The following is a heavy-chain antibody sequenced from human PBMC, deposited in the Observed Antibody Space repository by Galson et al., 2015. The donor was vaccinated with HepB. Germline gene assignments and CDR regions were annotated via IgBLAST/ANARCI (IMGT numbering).Heavy chain of an antibody. CDR3: ARGEAYSNRWYSDFDY. CDR2: ISSGSTYI. V-gene: IGHV3-21*01. Sequence: SLRLSCAASGFTFRSYSMNWVRQAPGKGLEWVSSISSGSTYIYYADSVKGRFTISRDNSKNSLCLQMNSLRAEDTAVYYCARGEAYSNRWYSDFDYWGQGTLVTVSS. J-gene: IGHJ4*02. D-gene: IGHD6-19*01. CDR1: GFTFRSYS.